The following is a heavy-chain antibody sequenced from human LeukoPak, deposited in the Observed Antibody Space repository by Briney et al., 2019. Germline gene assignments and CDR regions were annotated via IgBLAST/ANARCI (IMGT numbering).Heavy chain of an antibody. CDR3: AGPAGTYWYFDL. J-gene: IGHJ2*01. D-gene: IGHD1-26*01. V-gene: IGHV4-39*07. CDR2: IYYSGSS. Sequence: SETLSLTCTVSGGSISSDHYYWGWIRQPPGKGLEWIGSIYYSGSSYYNPSLKSRVTMSVDTSKNQFSLKVSSVTAADTAVYYCAGPAGTYWYFDLWGRGTLVTVSS. CDR1: GGSISSDHYY.